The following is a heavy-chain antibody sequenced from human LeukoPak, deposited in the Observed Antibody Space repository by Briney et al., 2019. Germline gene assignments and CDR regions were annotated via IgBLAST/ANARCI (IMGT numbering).Heavy chain of an antibody. CDR3: ATVDDSSIWGVF. CDR2: INAGNGNT. V-gene: IGHV1-3*03. D-gene: IGHD6-13*01. J-gene: IGHJ4*02. Sequence: GASVKVSCKASGYTFTSYAMHWVRQAPGQRLEWMGWINAGNGNTKYSQEFQGRVTMTEDTSTDTAYMELSSLRYEDTAVYYCATVDDSSIWGVFWGQGTLVTVSS. CDR1: GYTFTSYA.